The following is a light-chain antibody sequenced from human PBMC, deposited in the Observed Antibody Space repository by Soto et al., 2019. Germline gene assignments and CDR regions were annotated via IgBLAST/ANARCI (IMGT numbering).Light chain of an antibody. V-gene: IGKV2-24*01. Sequence: DIVMTQTPLSSPVTLGQPASISCRSSQSLVHSSGNTYLSWLQQRPGQPPRLLIYKVSNRLSGVPDRFSGSGAGTDFTLKISRVEAEDVGVYYCMQSTLWYTFGQGTKLEIK. CDR3: MQSTLWYT. CDR1: QSLVHSSGNTY. J-gene: IGKJ2*01. CDR2: KVS.